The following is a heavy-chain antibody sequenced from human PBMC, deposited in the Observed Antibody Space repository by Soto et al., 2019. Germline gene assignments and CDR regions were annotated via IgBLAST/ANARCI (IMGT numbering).Heavy chain of an antibody. CDR2: ISAYNGNT. J-gene: IGHJ6*02. CDR3: ASHSYGYFPHYYHGMDV. D-gene: IGHD5-18*01. Sequence: ASVKVSCKASGYTFTSYGISWVRQAPGQGLEWMGWISAYNGNTNYAQKLQGRVTMTADESTSTAYMELSSLRSEDTAVYYCASHSYGYFPHYYHGMDVWGQGTTVTVSS. V-gene: IGHV1-18*01. CDR1: GYTFTSYG.